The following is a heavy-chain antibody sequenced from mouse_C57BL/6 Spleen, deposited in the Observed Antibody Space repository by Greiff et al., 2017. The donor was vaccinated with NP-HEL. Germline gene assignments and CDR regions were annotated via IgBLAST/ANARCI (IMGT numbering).Heavy chain of an antibody. J-gene: IGHJ4*01. CDR2: IDPSDSYT. V-gene: IGHV1-50*01. Sequence: VQLQQPGAELVKPGASVKLSCKASGYTFTSYWMQWVKQKPGQGLEWIGEIDPSDSYTNYNQKFKGKATLTVDTSSSTAYMQLSSLTSEDSAVYYCARANWDEGYYAMDYWGQGTSVTVSS. CDR3: ARANWDEGYYAMDY. CDR1: GYTFTSYW. D-gene: IGHD4-1*02.